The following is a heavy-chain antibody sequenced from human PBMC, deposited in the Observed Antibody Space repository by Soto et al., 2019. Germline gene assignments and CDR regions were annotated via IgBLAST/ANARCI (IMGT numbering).Heavy chain of an antibody. V-gene: IGHV3-30*03. CDR3: VREGYSGFYSDY. CDR2: ISFDGSKS. J-gene: IGHJ4*02. CDR1: GSTFSNYD. Sequence: GGSLRLSCEASGSTFSNYDMDWVRQAPGKGLEWVAIISFDGSKSYYADSVKGRFTVSRDNSKNTLFLQMNSLRPDDTATYYCVREGYSGFYSDYWGQGTLVTVSS. D-gene: IGHD5-12*01.